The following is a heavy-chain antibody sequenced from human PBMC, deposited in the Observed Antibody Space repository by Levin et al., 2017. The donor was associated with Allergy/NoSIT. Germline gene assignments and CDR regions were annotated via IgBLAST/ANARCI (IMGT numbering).Heavy chain of an antibody. J-gene: IGHJ4*02. CDR1: GFTFSTYS. CDR3: ARGDLTTNEY. V-gene: IGHV3-48*02. Sequence: GGSLRLSCAASGFTFSTYSMNWVRQAPGKGLEWVSYISSSSSAIHCADSVKGRFTISRDNAKNSLYLQMNSLRDEDTASYYCARGDLTTNEYWGQGTLVTVSS. CDR2: ISSSSSAI. D-gene: IGHD4-17*01.